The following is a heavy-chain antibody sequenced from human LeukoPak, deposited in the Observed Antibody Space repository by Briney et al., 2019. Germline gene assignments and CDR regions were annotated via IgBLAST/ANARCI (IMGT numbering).Heavy chain of an antibody. V-gene: IGHV3-15*05. D-gene: IGHD6-19*01. Sequence: PGGSLRLSCAASGFTFRNAWMSWVRQAPGKGLEWVGRIKSKTDGGTTDYAAPVKGRFTISRDDSKNTLYLQMNNLKAEDTAVYFCSTDGVGGWDVYLFVYWGQGTLVTVSS. CDR3: STDGVGGWDVYLFVY. J-gene: IGHJ4*02. CDR2: IKSKTDGGTT. CDR1: GFTFRNAW.